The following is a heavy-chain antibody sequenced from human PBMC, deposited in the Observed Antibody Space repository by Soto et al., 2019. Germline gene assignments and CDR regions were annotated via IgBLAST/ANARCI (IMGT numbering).Heavy chain of an antibody. J-gene: IGHJ5*02. V-gene: IGHV3-23*01. D-gene: IGHD3-3*01. CDR3: AKGAGITIFGVATRFDP. CDR2: ISGSGGST. CDR1: GFTFSSYA. Sequence: GGSLRLSCAASGFTFSSYAMSWVRQAPGKGLEWVSAISGSGGSTYYADSVKGRFTISRDNSKNTLYLQMNSLRAEDTAVYYCAKGAGITIFGVATRFDPWGQGTLVTVSS.